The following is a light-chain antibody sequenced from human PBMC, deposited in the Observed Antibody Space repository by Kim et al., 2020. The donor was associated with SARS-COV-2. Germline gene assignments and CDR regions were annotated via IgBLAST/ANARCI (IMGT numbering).Light chain of an antibody. Sequence: ASVRDRVTITCRASQNIINYLNWDQQKPGKAPKLLIYAASSLQRGVPSRFSGSGSGTEFTLTISSLQPEDFATYFCQQSYRTAPATFGQGTKLEI. V-gene: IGKV1-39*01. CDR3: QQSYRTAPAT. J-gene: IGKJ2*01. CDR2: AAS. CDR1: QNIINY.